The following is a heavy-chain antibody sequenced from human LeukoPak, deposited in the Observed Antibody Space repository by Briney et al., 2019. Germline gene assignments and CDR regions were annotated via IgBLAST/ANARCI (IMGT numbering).Heavy chain of an antibody. D-gene: IGHD3-3*01. V-gene: IGHV3-23*01. CDR3: AKDEGTYYDFWSGYYRYGIDV. CDR1: GFTVSSSY. Sequence: GGSLRLSCAASGFTVSSSYMSWVRQAPGKGLEWVSAISGSGGSTYYADSVKGRFTISRDNSKNTLYLQMNSLRAEDTAVYYCAKDEGTYYDFWSGYYRYGIDVWGQGTTVTVSS. CDR2: ISGSGGST. J-gene: IGHJ6*02.